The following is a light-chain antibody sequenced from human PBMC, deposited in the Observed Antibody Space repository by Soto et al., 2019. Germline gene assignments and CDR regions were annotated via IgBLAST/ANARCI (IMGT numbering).Light chain of an antibody. CDR3: QVWDSASDQLYV. CDR2: DDA. CDR1: NIGSKT. Sequence: SYELTQPPSVSVAPGQTARISCGGHNIGSKTVHWYQQMPGQAPVLVVYDDAHRPSGIPERFSGSNSGNTATLTISRVEAGDEAVYYCQVWDSASDQLYVFGTGTNVTVL. J-gene: IGLJ1*01. V-gene: IGLV3-21*02.